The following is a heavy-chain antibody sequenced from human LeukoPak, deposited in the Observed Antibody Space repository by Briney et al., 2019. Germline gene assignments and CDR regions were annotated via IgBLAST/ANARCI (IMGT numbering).Heavy chain of an antibody. V-gene: IGHV3-48*04. CDR1: GITFSNHG. CDR2: ISSSGSTI. Sequence: GGSLRLSCAGFGITFSNHGMSWVRQAPGKGLEWVSYISSSGSTIYYADSVKGRFTISRDNAKNSLYLQMNSLRAEDTAVYYCAELGITMIGGVWGKGTTVTISS. J-gene: IGHJ6*04. CDR3: AELGITMIGGV. D-gene: IGHD3-10*02.